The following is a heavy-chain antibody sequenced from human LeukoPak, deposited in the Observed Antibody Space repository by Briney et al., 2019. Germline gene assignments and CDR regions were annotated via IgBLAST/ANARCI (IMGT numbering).Heavy chain of an antibody. J-gene: IGHJ4*02. V-gene: IGHV3-23*01. D-gene: IGHD6-19*01. CDR3: AKDHPPSAQQWLGFSDY. CDR2: IXXLGLST. Sequence: GFTFXXYXXXGVRQAXGKGXXXXXAIXXLGLSTYYADSVKGRFTISRENSKNTLYLQMNSLRAEDTAVYYCAKDHPPSAQQWLGFSDYWGQGTLVTVSS. CDR1: GFTFXXYX.